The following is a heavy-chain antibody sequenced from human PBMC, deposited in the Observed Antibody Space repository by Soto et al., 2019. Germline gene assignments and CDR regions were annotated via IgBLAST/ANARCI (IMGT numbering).Heavy chain of an antibody. CDR2: IYHSGST. D-gene: IGHD5-12*01. CDR3: AREGGDGYRNDPGAFDI. CDR1: GGSISSGGYS. J-gene: IGHJ3*02. V-gene: IGHV4-30-2*01. Sequence: PSETLSLTCAVSGGSISSGGYSWSWIRQPPGKGLEWIGYIYHSGSTYYNPSLKSRVTISVDRSKNQFSLKLSSVTAADTAVYYCAREGGDGYRNDPGAFDIWGQGTMVTVSS.